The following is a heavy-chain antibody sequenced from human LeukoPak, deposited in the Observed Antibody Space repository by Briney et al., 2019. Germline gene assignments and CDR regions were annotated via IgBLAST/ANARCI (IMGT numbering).Heavy chain of an antibody. CDR2: MNPNSGNT. CDR3: ATPYCSSTSCYPNNYYYYGMDV. D-gene: IGHD2-2*01. CDR1: GYTFTSYD. V-gene: IGHV1-8*01. Sequence: ASVKVSCKASGYTFTSYDINWVRQATGQGLEWMGWMNPNSGNTGYAQKFQGRVTMARNTSISTAYMELSSLRSEDTAVYYCATPYCSSTSCYPNNYYYYGMDVWGQGTTVTVSS. J-gene: IGHJ6*02.